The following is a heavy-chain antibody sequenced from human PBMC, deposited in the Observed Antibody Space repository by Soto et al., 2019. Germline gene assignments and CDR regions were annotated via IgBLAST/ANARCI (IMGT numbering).Heavy chain of an antibody. V-gene: IGHV3-74*01. CDR2: IHSDGSST. CDR1: GFTFSSYW. CDR3: KGGRTTFMDF. D-gene: IGHD1-7*01. Sequence: GGSLRLSCAASGFTFSSYWMHWVRQAPGKGLVWVSRIHSDGSSTSYADSVKGRFTISRDNAKNTLYLQMNSLRAEDTAVYYWKGGRTTFMDFGGQGHTVPVSS. J-gene: IGHJ6*02.